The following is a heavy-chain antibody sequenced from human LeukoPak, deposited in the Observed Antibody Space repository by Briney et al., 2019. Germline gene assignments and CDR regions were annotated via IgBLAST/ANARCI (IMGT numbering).Heavy chain of an antibody. D-gene: IGHD2-2*01. CDR3: AKIGSTSSLAHFDY. J-gene: IGHJ4*02. CDR2: ISGSGGST. Sequence: GGSLRLSCAASGFTFNTYAMSWVRQAPGKGLEWVSAISGSGGSTYYADSVKGRFAISRDNSKNTLYLQMNSLRAEDTAVYYCAKIGSTSSLAHFDYWGQGTLVTVSS. V-gene: IGHV3-23*01. CDR1: GFTFNTYA.